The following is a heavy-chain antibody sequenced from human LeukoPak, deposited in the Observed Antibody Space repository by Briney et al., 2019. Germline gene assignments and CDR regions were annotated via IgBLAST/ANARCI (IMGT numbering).Heavy chain of an antibody. CDR3: VGTTPGINGIEFDF. D-gene: IGHD1-20*01. J-gene: IGHJ4*02. Sequence: GGSLRLSCAASGFTFSDYEMNWVRQAPGKGLEWVSYIGRGGGIKCYADSVKGRFTISRDNAKNSLYLQMNRLRAEDTAIYYCVGTTPGINGIEFDFWGQGTRVTVSS. CDR1: GFTFSDYE. CDR2: IGRGGGIK. V-gene: IGHV3-48*03.